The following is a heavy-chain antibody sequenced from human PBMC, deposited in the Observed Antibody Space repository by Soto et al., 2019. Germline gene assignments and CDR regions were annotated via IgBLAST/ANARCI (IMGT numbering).Heavy chain of an antibody. CDR3: ARDEKTYYDFWSGSSYYYYGMDV. CDR1: GYTFTTYG. D-gene: IGHD3-3*01. J-gene: IGHJ6*02. CDR2: VSAFNGNT. V-gene: IGHV1-18*01. Sequence: QVQLVQSGAEVKKPGASVKVSCKASGYTFTTYGISWVRQAPGQGLEWMGWVSAFNGNTNYAQKLQCRVTMTTDTSTSTAYMELRSLRSDDTAVYYCARDEKTYYDFWSGSSYYYYGMDVWGQGTTVTVSS.